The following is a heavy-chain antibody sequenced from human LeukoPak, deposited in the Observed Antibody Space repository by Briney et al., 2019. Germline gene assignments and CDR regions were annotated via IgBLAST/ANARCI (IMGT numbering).Heavy chain of an antibody. J-gene: IGHJ4*02. CDR1: GGSISSYY. CDR3: ARRERYSSSWYSH. Sequence: PSETLSLTCTVSGGSISSYYWSWIRQPPGKGLEWIGYIYYSGSTNYNPSLKSRVTISVDTSKNQFSLKLSSVTAVDTAVYYCARRERYSSSWYSHWGQGTLVTVSS. V-gene: IGHV4-59*08. D-gene: IGHD6-13*01. CDR2: IYYSGST.